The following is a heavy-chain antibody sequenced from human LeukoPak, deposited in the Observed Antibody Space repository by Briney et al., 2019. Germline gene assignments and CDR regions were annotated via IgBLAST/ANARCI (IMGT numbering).Heavy chain of an antibody. J-gene: IGHJ3*02. D-gene: IGHD3-22*01. CDR2: ISSSSSYI. V-gene: IGHV3-21*01. Sequence: GGSLRLSCAASGFTFSSYSMNWVRQAPGKGLEWVSSISSSSSYIYYADSVKGRFTISRDNAKNSLYLQMNSLRAEDTAVYYCARDRYYYDSSGYGGAFDIWGPGTMVTVSS. CDR1: GFTFSSYS. CDR3: ARDRYYYDSSGYGGAFDI.